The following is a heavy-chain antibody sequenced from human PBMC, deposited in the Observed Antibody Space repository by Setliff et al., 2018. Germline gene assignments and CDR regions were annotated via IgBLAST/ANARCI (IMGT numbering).Heavy chain of an antibody. J-gene: IGHJ6*02. CDR1: GYTFTSYA. D-gene: IGHD2-2*02. Sequence: ASVKVSCKASGYTFTSYAMNWVRQAPGHGLEWMGWINTNTGNPTYAQGFTGRFVFSLDTSVSTAYLQISSLKAEDTAVYYCARGGYCSSTSCYRGNYYYGMDVWGQGTTVTVSS. CDR3: ARGGYCSSTSCYRGNYYYGMDV. CDR2: INTNTGNP. V-gene: IGHV7-4-1*02.